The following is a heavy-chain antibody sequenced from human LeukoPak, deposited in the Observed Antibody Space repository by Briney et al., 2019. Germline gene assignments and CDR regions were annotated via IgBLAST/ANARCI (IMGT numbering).Heavy chain of an antibody. CDR2: VNSDGSST. D-gene: IGHD2-8*01. CDR1: GFTFSSYW. V-gene: IGHV3-74*01. J-gene: IGHJ6*02. Sequence: GGSLRLSCAASGFTFSSYWMHWVRQAPGKGLVWVSRVNSDGSSTGYADSVKGRFTISRDNAKNSLYLQMNSLRAEDTAVYYCARSPSGYCTNGVCRYYYYGMDVWGQGTTVTVSS. CDR3: ARSPSGYCTNGVCRYYYYGMDV.